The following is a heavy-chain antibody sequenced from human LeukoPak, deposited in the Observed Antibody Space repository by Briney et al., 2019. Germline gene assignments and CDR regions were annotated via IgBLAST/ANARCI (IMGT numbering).Heavy chain of an antibody. CDR3: ARDGSGSYFNWFDP. Sequence: SETLSLTCTVSGGSITSYYWNWIRQPPGKGLEWIGYIYYGGTTNYNPSLKGRASISVDTPKNQLFLKLSSVTAADTAVYYCARDGSGSYFNWFDPWGQGTLVTVSS. CDR2: IYYGGTT. V-gene: IGHV4-59*12. CDR1: GGSITSYY. D-gene: IGHD3-10*01. J-gene: IGHJ5*02.